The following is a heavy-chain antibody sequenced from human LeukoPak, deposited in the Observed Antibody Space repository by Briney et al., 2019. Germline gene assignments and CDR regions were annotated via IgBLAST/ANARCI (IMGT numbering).Heavy chain of an antibody. CDR2: IYHSRST. D-gene: IGHD2-2*01. J-gene: IGHJ3*02. CDR1: GYSISSGYY. Sequence: KPSETLSLTCAVSGYSISSGYYWGWIRQPPRKGREWIGSIYHSRSTYYNPSLKSRVTISVDTSKSQVSLKLSSVTAADTAVYYCASSPTYYCSSTSCYQNAFDIWGQGTMVTVSS. CDR3: ASSPTYYCSSTSCYQNAFDI. V-gene: IGHV4-38-2*01.